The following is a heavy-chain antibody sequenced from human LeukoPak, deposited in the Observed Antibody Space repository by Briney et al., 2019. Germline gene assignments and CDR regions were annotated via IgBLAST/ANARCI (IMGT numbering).Heavy chain of an antibody. CDR1: GFSFSNYA. Sequence: PGRSLRLSCAASGFSFSNYAMHWVRQAPGKGLEYVAAISSDGTGTYYVDSVKGRFTISRDNSKNTLYLQMGSLRGEDMAVYYCAKGWRMSDPWGQRTLVTVSS. D-gene: IGHD1-1*01. J-gene: IGHJ5*02. CDR3: AKGWRMSDP. V-gene: IGHV3-64*02. CDR2: ISSDGTGT.